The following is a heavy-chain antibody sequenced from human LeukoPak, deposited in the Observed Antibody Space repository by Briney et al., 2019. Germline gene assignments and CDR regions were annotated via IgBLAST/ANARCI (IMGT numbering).Heavy chain of an antibody. V-gene: IGHV3-30*18. CDR1: GFTFSSYG. CDR3: AKTQDYDFWSGVDY. Sequence: GRSLRLSCAASGFTFSSYGMHWVRQAPGKGLEWVAVISYDGSNKYYADSVKGRFTISRDNSKNTLYLQMNSLRAEDTAVYYCAKTQDYDFWSGVDYWGQGTLVTVSS. D-gene: IGHD3-3*01. J-gene: IGHJ4*02. CDR2: ISYDGSNK.